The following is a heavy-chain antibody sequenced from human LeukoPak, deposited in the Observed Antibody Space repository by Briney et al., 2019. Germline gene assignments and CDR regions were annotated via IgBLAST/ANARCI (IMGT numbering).Heavy chain of an antibody. V-gene: IGHV4-34*01. CDR1: GGSLSSYY. J-gene: IGHJ4*02. D-gene: IGHD3-10*01. CDR3: ARGIKRYYYYGLGSFPYDS. CDR2: MHRDGRS. Sequence: PSETLSLTCAVYGGSLSSYYWSWVRQSPGKGLEWIGEMHRDGRSDYNPSLGSRVNISVDASKNQFSLYLRSMTAADTAVYYCARGIKRYYYYGLGSFPYDSWGQGSLVTVSS.